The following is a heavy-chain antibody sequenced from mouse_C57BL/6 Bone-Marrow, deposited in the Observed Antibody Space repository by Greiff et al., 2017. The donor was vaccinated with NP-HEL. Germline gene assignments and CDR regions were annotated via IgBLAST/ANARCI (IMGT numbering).Heavy chain of an antibody. J-gene: IGHJ2*01. CDR3: ARKSYDYDGY. D-gene: IGHD2-4*01. CDR1: GYSFTGYY. CDR2: INPSTGGT. Sequence: EVQLQQSGPELVKPGASVKISCKASGYSFTGYYMNWVKQSPEKSLEWIGEINPSTGGTTYNQKFKAKATLTVDKSSSTAYMQLKILTSEDSAVYYCARKSYDYDGYWGQGTTLTVSS. V-gene: IGHV1-42*01.